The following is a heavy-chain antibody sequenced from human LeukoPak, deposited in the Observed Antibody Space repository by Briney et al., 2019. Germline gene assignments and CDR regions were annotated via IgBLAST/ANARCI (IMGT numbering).Heavy chain of an antibody. J-gene: IGHJ4*02. D-gene: IGHD4-17*01. CDR1: GGSISSYY. V-gene: IGHV4-59*08. Sequence: SETLSLTCTVSGGSISSYYWSWIRQPPGKGLEWIGYIYYSGSTNYNPSLKSRVTISVDTSKNQFSLKLSSVTAADTAVYYCARAPVDYGDNHYYFDYWGQGTLVTVSS. CDR3: ARAPVDYGDNHYYFDY. CDR2: IYYSGST.